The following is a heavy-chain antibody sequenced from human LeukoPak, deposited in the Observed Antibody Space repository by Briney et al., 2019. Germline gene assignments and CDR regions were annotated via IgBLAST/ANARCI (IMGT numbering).Heavy chain of an antibody. V-gene: IGHV1-69*13. J-gene: IGHJ6*02. CDR2: IIPIFGTA. CDR1: GYTFTSYA. CDR3: ARVNSGSYLYYYYYYGMDV. D-gene: IGHD1-26*01. Sequence: SVKVSCKASGYTFTSYAMNWVRQAPGQGLEWMGGIIPIFGTANYAQKFQGRVTITADESTSTAYMELSSLRSEDTAVYYCARVNSGSYLYYYYYYGMDVWGQGTTVTVSS.